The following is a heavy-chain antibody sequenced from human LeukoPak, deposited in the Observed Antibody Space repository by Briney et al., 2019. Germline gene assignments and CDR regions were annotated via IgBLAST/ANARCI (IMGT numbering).Heavy chain of an antibody. CDR3: ARVGVAARPYIFDY. CDR1: GYTFTSYY. D-gene: IGHD6-6*01. V-gene: IGHV1-2*02. J-gene: IGHJ4*02. CDR2: INPNSGGT. Sequence: ASVKVSCKASGYTFTSYYMHWVRQAPGQGLEWMGWINPNSGGTNYAQKFQGRVTMTRDTSISTAYMELSRLRSDDTAVYYCARVGVAARPYIFDYWGQGTLVTVSS.